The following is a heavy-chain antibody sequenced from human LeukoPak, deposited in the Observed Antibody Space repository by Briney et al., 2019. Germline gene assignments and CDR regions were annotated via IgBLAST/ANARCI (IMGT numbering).Heavy chain of an antibody. J-gene: IGHJ4*02. CDR2: LTGSGSTT. CDR3: AKDGNWARFEN. Sequence: GGSLRLYCAASGFAFSNYGMKWVRQAPGKGLEGVSGLTGSGSTTYYEAYGKGRFTISRDNSKNTPYLQMNSPRAEDTAAYYCAKDGNWARFENWGQGTLVTVSS. D-gene: IGHD7-27*01. V-gene: IGHV3-23*01. CDR1: GFAFSNYG.